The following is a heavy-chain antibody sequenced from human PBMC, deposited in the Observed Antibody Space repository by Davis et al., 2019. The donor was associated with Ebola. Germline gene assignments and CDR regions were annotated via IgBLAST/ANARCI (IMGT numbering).Heavy chain of an antibody. CDR1: GFTFRSYA. Sequence: GESLKISCAASGFTFRSYAMSWVRQAPGKGLEWVGRIKSKTDGGTIDYAAPVKGRFTISRDDSKNTLYLQMNSLKTEDTAVYYCTTGAVEMLDSWGQGTLVTVSS. CDR3: TTGAVEMLDS. D-gene: IGHD5-24*01. V-gene: IGHV3-15*01. J-gene: IGHJ4*02. CDR2: IKSKTDGGTI.